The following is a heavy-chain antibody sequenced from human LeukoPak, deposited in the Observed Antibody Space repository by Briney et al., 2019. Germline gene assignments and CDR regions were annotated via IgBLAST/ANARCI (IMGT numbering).Heavy chain of an antibody. CDR1: GFTFSSYA. CDR3: AREKAIVVALDY. V-gene: IGHV3-30*14. Sequence: GRSLRLSCAASGFTFSSYAMHWVRQAPGKGLEWVAVISYDGSNKYYADSVKGRFTISRDNSKNTLYLQMGSLRAEDMAVYYCAREKAIVVALDYWGQGTLVTVSS. CDR2: ISYDGSNK. J-gene: IGHJ4*02. D-gene: IGHD3-22*01.